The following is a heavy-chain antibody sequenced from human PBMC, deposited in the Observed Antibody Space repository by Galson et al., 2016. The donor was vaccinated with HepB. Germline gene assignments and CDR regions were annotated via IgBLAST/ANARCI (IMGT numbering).Heavy chain of an antibody. V-gene: IGHV3-30*18. Sequence: SLRLSCAASGFSFSSYGMHWVRQAPGKGLEWLAVISYDGHNKYYGDSVKGRFTISRDTSNNTLYLHVTSLKAEDTAVYYCAKARSRYGSDCIDYWGQGALVTVSS. CDR1: GFSFSSYG. J-gene: IGHJ4*02. CDR3: AKARSRYGSDCIDY. CDR2: ISYDGHNK. D-gene: IGHD6-19*01.